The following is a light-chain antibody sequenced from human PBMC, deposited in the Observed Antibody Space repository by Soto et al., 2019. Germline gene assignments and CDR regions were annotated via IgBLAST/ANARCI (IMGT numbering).Light chain of an antibody. CDR2: GAS. CDR1: QGVTSNY. CDR3: QQYGSSPPIT. J-gene: IGKJ5*01. V-gene: IGKV3-20*01. Sequence: EIVLTQSPGTLSLSPGERATLSCRASQGVTSNYLAWYQQRPGQAPRLLIYGASNRATGIPDRFSGGGSGTDFTLTISRLEPEDFAMYYCQQYGSSPPITFGQGTRLEIK.